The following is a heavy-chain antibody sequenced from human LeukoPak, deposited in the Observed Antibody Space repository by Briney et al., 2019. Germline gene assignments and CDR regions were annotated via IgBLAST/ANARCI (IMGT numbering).Heavy chain of an antibody. CDR1: GFAFSNHG. CDR3: ARDRLEAVTDDDYFDY. V-gene: IGHV3-33*01. CDR2: IWCDGSNK. J-gene: IGHJ4*02. Sequence: PGRSLRFSCAASGFAFSNHGMHWVRQAPGKGPEWVALIWCDGSNKYYGDSVKGRFTISRDNSKNTVYLQMNSLRAEDTGVYYCARDRLEAVTDDDYFDYWGQGTLVTVSS. D-gene: IGHD2-21*02.